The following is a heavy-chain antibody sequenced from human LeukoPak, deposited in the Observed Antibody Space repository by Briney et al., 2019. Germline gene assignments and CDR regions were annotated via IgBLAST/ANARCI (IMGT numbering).Heavy chain of an antibody. J-gene: IGHJ4*02. D-gene: IGHD2-2*02. Sequence: PGGSLRLSCAASGFTFSNYWMNWVRQAPGEGLVWVSRINTDGSSTSYADSVKGRFTISRDNAKNTLYLQMNSLRAEDTAVYYCASLFCSSTSCYKGVDYWGQGTLVTVSS. CDR3: ASLFCSSTSCYKGVDY. CDR2: INTDGSST. CDR1: GFTFSNYW. V-gene: IGHV3-74*01.